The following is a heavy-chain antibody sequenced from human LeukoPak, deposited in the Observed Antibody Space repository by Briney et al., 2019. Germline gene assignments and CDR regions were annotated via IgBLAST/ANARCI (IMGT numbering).Heavy chain of an antibody. CDR1: GGSISSYY. CDR3: ARALLIVGEDWFDP. CDR2: IYTSEST. V-gene: IGHV4-4*07. Sequence: SETLSLTCTVSGGSISSYYWSWIRQPAGKGLEWIGRIYTSESTNYNPSLKSRVTMSVDTSKNQFSLKLSSVTAADTAVYYCARALLIVGEDWFDPWGQGTLVTVSS. J-gene: IGHJ5*02. D-gene: IGHD1-26*01.